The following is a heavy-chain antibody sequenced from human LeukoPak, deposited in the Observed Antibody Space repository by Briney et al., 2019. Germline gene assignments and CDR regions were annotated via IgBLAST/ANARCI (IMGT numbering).Heavy chain of an antibody. CDR3: AVGGSPGY. J-gene: IGHJ4*02. D-gene: IGHD2-15*01. V-gene: IGHV3-74*01. Sequence: PGGSMRLSCAASGLAFSAYKMHWVRQAPRKGLVWVPRISTDGYTTDYADFAQGRFTASRDNTKNTWSLEMNSLRAEDTAVYYCAVGGSPGYWGQGTLVTVSS. CDR1: GLAFSAYK. CDR2: ISTDGYTT.